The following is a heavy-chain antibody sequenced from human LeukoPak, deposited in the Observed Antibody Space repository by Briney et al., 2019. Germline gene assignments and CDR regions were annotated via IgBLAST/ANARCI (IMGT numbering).Heavy chain of an antibody. D-gene: IGHD2-15*01. CDR1: GFTLCSYE. Sequence: GGSLRLSRAPSGFTLCSYEMNCVRQAPGKGVEGVSYISSSGSTYYYAGSVKGRFPISRDNAKNSLYLQMNSLRDEDTAVYYCERGYCSGGRCLYYYYYGMDVWGQGTTVTVSS. V-gene: IGHV3-48*03. CDR3: ERGYCSGGRCLYYYYYGMDV. CDR2: ISSSGSTY. J-gene: IGHJ6*02.